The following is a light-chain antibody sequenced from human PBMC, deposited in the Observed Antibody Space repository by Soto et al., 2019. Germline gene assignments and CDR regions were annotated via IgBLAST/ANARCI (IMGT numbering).Light chain of an antibody. CDR2: GNS. J-gene: IGLJ2*01. CDR3: QSYDSSLSGSVV. V-gene: IGLV1-40*01. Sequence: QSVPTQPPPVSGAPAQRITISCTGSSSNIGAGYDVHWYQQLPGTAPKLLIYGNSNRPSGVPDRFSGSKSGTSASLDITGLQAEDEADYCCQSYDSSLSGSVVFGGGTKLTVL. CDR1: SSNIGAGYD.